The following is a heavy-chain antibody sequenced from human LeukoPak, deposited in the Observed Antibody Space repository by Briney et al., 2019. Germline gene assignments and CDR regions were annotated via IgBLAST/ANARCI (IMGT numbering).Heavy chain of an antibody. D-gene: IGHD5-18*01. Sequence: ASVKVSCKASGYTFTDYYMHWVRQAPGQGLEWMGWFNPNSGGTNYAQKFQGRVTMTRDTSISTAYMELNRLRSDDTAVYYYARVGDTAMVGFFDYWGQGSLVTVSS. CDR3: ARVGDTAMVGFFDY. J-gene: IGHJ4*02. CDR2: FNPNSGGT. CDR1: GYTFTDYY. V-gene: IGHV1-2*02.